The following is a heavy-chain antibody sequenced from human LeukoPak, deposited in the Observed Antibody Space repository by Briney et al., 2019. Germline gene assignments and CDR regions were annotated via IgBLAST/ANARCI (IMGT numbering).Heavy chain of an antibody. CDR2: IIPIFGTA. D-gene: IGHD2-21*02. V-gene: IGHV1-69*13. J-gene: IGHJ5*02. CDR1: GGTFSSYA. Sequence: RASVKVSCKASGGTFSSYAISWVRQAPGQGLEWMGGIIPIFGTANYAQKFQGRVTITADESTSTAYMELSSLRSEDTAVYYCARDLYCGGDCYSEGFDPWGQGTLVTVS. CDR3: ARDLYCGGDCYSEGFDP.